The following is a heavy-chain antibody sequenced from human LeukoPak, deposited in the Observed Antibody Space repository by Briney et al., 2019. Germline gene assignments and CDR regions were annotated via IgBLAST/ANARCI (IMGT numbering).Heavy chain of an antibody. CDR3: AKDRLGPLFWSGYYTT. J-gene: IGHJ5*02. Sequence: PGGSLRLSCAVSGFTFDDYAMHWVRQAPGKGLEWVSLISGDGGSTYYADSVKGRFTISRDNSKNSLYLQMNSLRTEDTALYYCAKDRLGPLFWSGYYTTWGQGTLVTVSS. D-gene: IGHD3-3*01. CDR2: ISGDGGST. V-gene: IGHV3-43*02. CDR1: GFTFDDYA.